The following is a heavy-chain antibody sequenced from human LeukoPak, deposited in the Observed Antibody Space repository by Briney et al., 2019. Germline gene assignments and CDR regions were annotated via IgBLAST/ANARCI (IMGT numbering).Heavy chain of an antibody. CDR3: AKDIFRGYSYGNAFDI. V-gene: IGHV3-23*01. D-gene: IGHD5-18*01. CDR1: GFSFSSNS. J-gene: IGHJ3*02. CDR2: ISGSGGRT. Sequence: PGGSLRLSCAASGFSFSSNSMSWVRQAPGKGLEWVSAISGSGGRTFYADSVKGRFTISRDNSKNSLYLQMNSLRTEDTALYYCAKDIFRGYSYGNAFDIWGQGTMVTVSS.